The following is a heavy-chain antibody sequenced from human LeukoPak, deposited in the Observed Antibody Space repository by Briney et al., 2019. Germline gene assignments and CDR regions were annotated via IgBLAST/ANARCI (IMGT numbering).Heavy chain of an antibody. Sequence: VASVKVSCKASGYTFTGYYMHWVRQAPGQGLEWMGWINPNSGGTNYAQKFQGRVTMTRDTSISTAYMELSRLRSDDTAVYYCARVTAYDRPCPYYWGQGTLVTVSS. D-gene: IGHD3-22*01. CDR1: GYTFTGYY. CDR3: ARVTAYDRPCPYY. J-gene: IGHJ4*02. V-gene: IGHV1-2*02. CDR2: INPNSGGT.